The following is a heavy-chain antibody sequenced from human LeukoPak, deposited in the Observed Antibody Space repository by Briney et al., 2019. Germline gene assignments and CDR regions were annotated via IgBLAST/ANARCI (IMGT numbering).Heavy chain of an antibody. CDR1: GFTFSSYG. CDR3: ARDRGESYFDY. CDR2: IWYDGSNK. D-gene: IGHD3-10*01. Sequence: PGRSLRLSRAASGFTFSSYGMHWVRQAPGKGLQWVAFIWYDGSNKYYADSVKGRFTISRDNSKNTLYLQINSLRAEDTAVYYCARDRGESYFDYWGQGTLVTVSS. J-gene: IGHJ4*02. V-gene: IGHV3-33*01.